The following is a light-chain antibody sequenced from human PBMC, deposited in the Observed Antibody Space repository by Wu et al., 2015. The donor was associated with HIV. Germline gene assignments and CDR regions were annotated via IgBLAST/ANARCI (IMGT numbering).Light chain of an antibody. Sequence: AIQMTQSPSSLSASVGDGVTITCRASQAIEYDVGWYQQKPGKAPELLIYAASTLQSGVPSRFSGSGSGTHFTLTISSLQPEDFATYYCQQYYSPLPFTFGPGTKVHIK. J-gene: IGKJ3*01. V-gene: IGKV1-6*01. CDR2: AAS. CDR3: QQYYSPLPFT. CDR1: QAIEYD.